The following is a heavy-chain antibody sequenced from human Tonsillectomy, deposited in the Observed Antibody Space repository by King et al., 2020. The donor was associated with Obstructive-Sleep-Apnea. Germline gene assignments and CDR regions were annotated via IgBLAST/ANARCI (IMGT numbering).Heavy chain of an antibody. J-gene: IGHJ6*02. Sequence: QLVQSGAEVKKPGASVKVSCKASGYTFTGYYMHWVRQAPGQGLEWMGRINPNSGGTNYAQKFQGRVTMTRDTSISTAYMELSRLRSDDTVVYYCARGGITMVRGVIIKGGMDVWGQGTTVTVSS. D-gene: IGHD3-10*01. CDR1: GYTFTGYY. CDR2: INPNSGGT. V-gene: IGHV1-2*05. CDR3: ARGGITMVRGVIIKGGMDV.